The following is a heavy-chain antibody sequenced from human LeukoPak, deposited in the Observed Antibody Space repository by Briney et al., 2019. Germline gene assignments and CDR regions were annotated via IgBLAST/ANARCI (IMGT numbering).Heavy chain of an antibody. CDR2: IYTSGST. CDR3: AREGIASAGNPATNDY. Sequence: PSETLSLTCTVSGGSISSYYWSWIRQPAGKGLEWIGRIYTSGSTNYNPSPKSRVTMSVDTSKNQFSLKLSSVTAADTAVYYCAREGIASAGNPATNDYWGQGTLVTVSS. D-gene: IGHD6-13*01. J-gene: IGHJ4*02. CDR1: GGSISSYY. V-gene: IGHV4-4*07.